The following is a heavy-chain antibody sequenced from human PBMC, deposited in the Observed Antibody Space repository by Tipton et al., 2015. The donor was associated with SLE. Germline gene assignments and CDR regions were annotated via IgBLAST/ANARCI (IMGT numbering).Heavy chain of an antibody. V-gene: IGHV3-48*03. CDR3: ARARIVGTATYFDY. CDR1: GFTFSSYA. J-gene: IGHJ4*02. Sequence: QLVQSGGDLVQPGGSLRLSCAASGFTFSSYAMHWVRQAPGKGLEWVSYISSRGSPIYYTDSVKGRFTIFRDNARNSLYLQMDSLRAEYTAVYYCARARIVGTATYFDYWGRGPLVTVSS. D-gene: IGHD1-26*01. CDR2: ISSRGSPI.